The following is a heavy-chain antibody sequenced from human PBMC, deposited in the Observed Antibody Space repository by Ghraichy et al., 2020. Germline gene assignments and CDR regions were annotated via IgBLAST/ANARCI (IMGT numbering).Heavy chain of an antibody. D-gene: IGHD6-13*01. CDR1: GFTFSTYA. Sequence: GGSLRLSCAASGFTFSTYAMSWVRQAPGKGLEWVSGISGSGGHTFYADSVKGRFTISRDNSKNTVYRQMNSLRAEDTAVYYCAKPTKEAADFDHWGQGTLVIVSS. V-gene: IGHV3-23*01. J-gene: IGHJ4*02. CDR2: ISGSGGHT. CDR3: AKPTKEAADFDH.